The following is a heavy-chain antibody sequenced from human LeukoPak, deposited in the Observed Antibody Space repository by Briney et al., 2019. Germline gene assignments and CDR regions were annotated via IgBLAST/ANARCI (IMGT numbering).Heavy chain of an antibody. V-gene: IGHV1-46*01. CDR2: INPSGGST. D-gene: IGHD6-19*01. J-gene: IGHJ4*02. CDR1: GYTFTSYY. Sequence: ASVKVSCKASGYTFTSYYMHWVRQAPGQGLEWMGIINPSGGSTSYAQKFQGRVTMTRDMSTSTVYMGLSSLRSEDTAVYYCARTRLGGSGWYGIFYWGQGTLVTVSS. CDR3: ARTRLGGSGWYGIFY.